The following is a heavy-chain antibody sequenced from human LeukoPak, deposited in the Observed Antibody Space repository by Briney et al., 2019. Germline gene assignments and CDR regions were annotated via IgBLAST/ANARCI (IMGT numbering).Heavy chain of an antibody. J-gene: IGHJ5*02. D-gene: IGHD1-1*01. CDR1: GYTFTSYA. V-gene: IGHV1-8*01. Sequence: GASLKLSCKASGYTFTSYAINWVRQATGQGLEWMGWMNPNSGNTGYAQNFQGRVTMTRNTSISTAYMELSSLRSEDTAVYYCARGPRAPGRNWFDPWGQGTLVTVSS. CDR2: MNPNSGNT. CDR3: ARGPRAPGRNWFDP.